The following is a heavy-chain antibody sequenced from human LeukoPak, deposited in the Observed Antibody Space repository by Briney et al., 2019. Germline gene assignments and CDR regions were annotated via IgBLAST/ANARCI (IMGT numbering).Heavy chain of an antibody. J-gene: IGHJ5*02. Sequence: QPGGSLRLSCAASGFTFSNYAMSWVRQAPGKGLEAVSVIYSGGSTYYADSVKGRFTISRHNSKNTLYLQMNSLRAEDTAVYYCARGLWSNWNDGNWFDPWGQGTLVTVSS. CDR3: ARGLWSNWNDGNWFDP. CDR1: GFTFSNYA. CDR2: IYSGGST. V-gene: IGHV3-53*04. D-gene: IGHD1-20*01.